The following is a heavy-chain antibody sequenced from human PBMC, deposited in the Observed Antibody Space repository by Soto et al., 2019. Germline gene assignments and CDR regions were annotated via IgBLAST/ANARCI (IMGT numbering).Heavy chain of an antibody. V-gene: IGHV3-23*01. J-gene: IGHJ6*03. Sequence: GGSLRLSCAASGFTFSNYAMSWVRQAPGKGLEWVSAISGSGGSTYYADSVKGRFTISRDNSKNTLYLQMNSLRAEDTAVYYCAKLHCSSTSCHHYYYYYYYMDVWGKGTTVTVSS. CDR2: ISGSGGST. D-gene: IGHD2-2*01. CDR3: AKLHCSSTSCHHYYYYYYYMDV. CDR1: GFTFSNYA.